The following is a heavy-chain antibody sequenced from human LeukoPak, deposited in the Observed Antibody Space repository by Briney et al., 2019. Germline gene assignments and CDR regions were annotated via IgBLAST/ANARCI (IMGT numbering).Heavy chain of an antibody. J-gene: IGHJ3*02. CDR2: INAGNDNT. Sequence: ASVKVSCKASGYTFTSYAMHWVRQAPGQRLEWMGWINAGNDNTKYSQKFQGRATITRDTSASTAYMELSSLRSEDTAVYYCARVATDAFDIWGQGTMVTVSS. V-gene: IGHV1-3*01. CDR1: GYTFTSYA. CDR3: ARVATDAFDI.